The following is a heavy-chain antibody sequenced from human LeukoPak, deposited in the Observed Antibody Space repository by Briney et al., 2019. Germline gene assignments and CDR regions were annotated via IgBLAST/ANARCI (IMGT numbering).Heavy chain of an antibody. CDR3: ARGYVWGSYRYID. Sequence: GSLRLSCAASGFTFSSYEMNWVRQAPGKGLEWVSYISSSGSTIYYADSVKGRFTISRDNAKNSLYLQMNSLRAEDTAVYYCARGYVWGSYRYIDWGQGTLVTVSS. D-gene: IGHD3-16*02. CDR2: ISSSGSTI. J-gene: IGHJ4*02. V-gene: IGHV3-48*03. CDR1: GFTFSSYE.